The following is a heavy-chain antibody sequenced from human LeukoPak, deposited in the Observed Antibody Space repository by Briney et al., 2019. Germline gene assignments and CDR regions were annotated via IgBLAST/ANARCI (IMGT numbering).Heavy chain of an antibody. CDR1: GFTFSSYG. J-gene: IGHJ3*02. Sequence: PGGSLRLSCAASGFTFSSYGMGWVRQAPGKGLEWVSAISGSGGSTYYADSVKGRFTISRDNSKNTLYLQMNSLRAEDTAVYYCAKGRSWYNAFDIWGQGTMVTVSS. V-gene: IGHV3-23*01. D-gene: IGHD6-13*01. CDR2: ISGSGGST. CDR3: AKGRSWYNAFDI.